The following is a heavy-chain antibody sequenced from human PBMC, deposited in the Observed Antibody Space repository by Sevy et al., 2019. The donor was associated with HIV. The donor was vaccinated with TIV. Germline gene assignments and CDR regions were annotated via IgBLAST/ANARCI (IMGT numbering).Heavy chain of an antibody. D-gene: IGHD1-26*01. CDR1: GFTFGDYT. V-gene: IGHV3-49*04. Sequence: GGSLRLSCTPSGFTFGDYTMTWVRQAPGKGLEWVAFIRGKPYGGTTEYATSVKGRFSISRDDSKSIAYLQMNSLKIEDTGVYYCTRVEGAADWGMDVWGQGTTVTVS. J-gene: IGHJ6*02. CDR2: IRGKPYGGTT. CDR3: TRVEGAADWGMDV.